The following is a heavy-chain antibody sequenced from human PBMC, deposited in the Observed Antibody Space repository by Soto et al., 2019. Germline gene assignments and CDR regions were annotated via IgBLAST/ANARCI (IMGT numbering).Heavy chain of an antibody. CDR3: AKGGTFFGPGY. CDR2: ISGGGGTT. Sequence: VQLVESGGGVVQPGRSLRLSCAASGFTFSSYAMHWVRQAPGKGLEWVSAISGGGGTTYSADSVKGRFTISRDNSKNTVYWPMKSMRVEDTAVYYCAKGGTFFGPGYWGQGTLVTVSS. D-gene: IGHD3-3*01. CDR1: GFTFSSYA. J-gene: IGHJ4*02. V-gene: IGHV3-23*04.